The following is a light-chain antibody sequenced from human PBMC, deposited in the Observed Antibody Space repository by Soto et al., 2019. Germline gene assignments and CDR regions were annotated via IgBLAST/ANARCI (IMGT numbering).Light chain of an antibody. V-gene: IGKV1-12*01. CDR2: GSS. Sequence: DIHMTQSPPYLSASVGDRVTITCRASQDINDWLAWYQQKPGKAPKLLIYGSSSLESGVPPRFSGSGSETNFTLTISSLQPEDSATYYCQQIDSFPYIFGQGTNLDIK. CDR1: QDINDW. J-gene: IGKJ2*01. CDR3: QQIDSFPYI.